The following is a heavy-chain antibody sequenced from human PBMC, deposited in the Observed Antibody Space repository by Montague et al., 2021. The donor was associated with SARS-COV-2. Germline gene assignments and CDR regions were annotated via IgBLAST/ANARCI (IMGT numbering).Heavy chain of an antibody. CDR3: ARFPTSYYYDSEAAPATPDAFDI. CDR2: IYYSGST. J-gene: IGHJ3*02. V-gene: IGHV4-39*01. D-gene: IGHD3-22*01. CDR1: GGSISSSSYY. Sequence: SETLSLTCTVSGGSISSSSYYWGWIRQPPGKGLEWIGSIYYSGSTYYNPSLKSRVTISVDTSKNQFSLKPSSVTAADTAVYYCARFPTSYYYDSEAAPATPDAFDIWGQGTMVTVSS.